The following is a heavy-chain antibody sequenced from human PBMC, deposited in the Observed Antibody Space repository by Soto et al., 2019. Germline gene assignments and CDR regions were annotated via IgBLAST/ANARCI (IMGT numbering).Heavy chain of an antibody. Sequence: WGSLRLSCAASGFTFNNYWIHLFRQAPGRGLVWVSRIKTDGSVTTYADSVKGRFTISRDNAKNTLYLQMNSLRDEDTAIYYCTKGATSPFDSWGQGTRVTVSS. CDR3: TKGATSPFDS. J-gene: IGHJ4*02. CDR2: IKTDGSVT. CDR1: GFTFNNYW. D-gene: IGHD3-16*01. V-gene: IGHV3-74*01.